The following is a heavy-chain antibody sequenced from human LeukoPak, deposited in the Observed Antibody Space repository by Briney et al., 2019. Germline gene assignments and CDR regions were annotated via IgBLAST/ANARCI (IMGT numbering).Heavy chain of an antibody. CDR2: ISWNSGSI. CDR3: AKGGGSSWTEYFQH. J-gene: IGHJ1*01. Sequence: GGSLRLSCAASGFTLDDYAMHWVRQAPGKGLEWVSGISWNSGSIGYADSVKGRFTISRDNAKNSLYLQMNGLRAEDTALYYCAKGGGSSWTEYFQHWGQGTLVTVSS. D-gene: IGHD6-13*01. CDR1: GFTLDDYA. V-gene: IGHV3-9*01.